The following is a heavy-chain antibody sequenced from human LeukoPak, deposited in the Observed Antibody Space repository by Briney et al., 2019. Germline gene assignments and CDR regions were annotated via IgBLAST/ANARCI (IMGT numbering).Heavy chain of an antibody. CDR2: IYNGDVT. J-gene: IGHJ4*02. CDR1: GCTVSSNY. CDR3: ARDVETATFSFGF. D-gene: IGHD5-18*01. V-gene: IGHV3-66*01. Sequence: GGSLRLSCAASGCTVSSNYMTWVRQAPGKGLEWVSVIYNGDVTYYADSVKGRFTISRDNSKNTVYLHMSTVRVEDTAVYYCARDVETATFSFGFWGQGTLVTVSS.